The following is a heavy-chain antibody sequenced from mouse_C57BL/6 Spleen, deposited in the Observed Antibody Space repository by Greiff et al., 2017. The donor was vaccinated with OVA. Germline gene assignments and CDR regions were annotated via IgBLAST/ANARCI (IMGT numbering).Heavy chain of an antibody. D-gene: IGHD4-1*01. CDR3: ATNWDVDAMDY. V-gene: IGHV5-17*01. J-gene: IGHJ4*01. Sequence: EVMLVESGGGLVKPGGSLKLSCAASGFTFSDYGMHWVRQAPEKGLEWVAYISSGSSTIYYADTVKGRFTISRDNAKNTLFLQMTSLRSEDTAMYYCATNWDVDAMDYWGQGTSVTVSS. CDR1: GFTFSDYG. CDR2: ISSGSSTI.